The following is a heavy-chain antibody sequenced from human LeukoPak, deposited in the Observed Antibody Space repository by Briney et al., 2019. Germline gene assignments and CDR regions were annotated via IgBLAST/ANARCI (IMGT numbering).Heavy chain of an antibody. D-gene: IGHD3-22*01. Sequence: SETLSLTCNVSGASINTFYWTWIRQPAGKGLEWLGRVYTTETTNYNPSFRGRLTMSLDTSKNQVSPELTSVTAADTAVYYCARVRRYYDSSGYPSRLFDYWGQGTLVTVSS. CDR2: VYTTETT. CDR3: ARVRRYYDSSGYPSRLFDY. J-gene: IGHJ4*02. V-gene: IGHV4-4*07. CDR1: GASINTFY.